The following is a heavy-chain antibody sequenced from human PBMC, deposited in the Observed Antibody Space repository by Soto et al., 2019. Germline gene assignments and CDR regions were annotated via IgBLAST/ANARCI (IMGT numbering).Heavy chain of an antibody. CDR3: ARARPAAIVDY. V-gene: IGHV3-30-3*01. CDR1: GFTFSSYA. CDR2: ISYDGSNK. J-gene: IGHJ4*02. Sequence: QVQLVESGGGVVQPGRSLRLSCAASGFTFSSYAMHWVRQAPGKGLEWVAVISYDGSNKYYADSVKGRFTIYRDNSKNTLYLQMNSLRAEDTAVYYCARARPAAIVDYWGQGTLVTVSS. D-gene: IGHD2-2*01.